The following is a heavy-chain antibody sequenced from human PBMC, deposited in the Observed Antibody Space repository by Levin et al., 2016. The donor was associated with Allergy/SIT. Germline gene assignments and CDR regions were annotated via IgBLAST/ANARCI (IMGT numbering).Heavy chain of an antibody. CDR3: AREHRDYYYGMDV. V-gene: IGHV3-21*01. CDR2: ISSSSSYI. CDR1: GFTFSSYS. J-gene: IGHJ6*02. Sequence: LSLTCAASGFTFSSYSMNWVRQAPGKGLEWVSSISSSSSYIYYADSVKGRFTISRDNAKNSLYLQMNSLRAEDTAVYYCAREHRDYYYGMDVWSQGTTVTVSS.